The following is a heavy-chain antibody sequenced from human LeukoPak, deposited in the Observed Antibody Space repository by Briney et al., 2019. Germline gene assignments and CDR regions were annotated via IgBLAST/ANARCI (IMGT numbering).Heavy chain of an antibody. Sequence: PSETLSLTCAVYGGSFSGYYWSWIRQPPGKGLEWIGEINHSGSTNYNPSLKSRVTISVDTSKNQFSLMLSSVTAADTAVYYCAVETTPFDYWGQGTLVTVSS. V-gene: IGHV4-34*01. CDR1: GGSFSGYY. D-gene: IGHD1-1*01. J-gene: IGHJ4*02. CDR3: AVETTPFDY. CDR2: INHSGST.